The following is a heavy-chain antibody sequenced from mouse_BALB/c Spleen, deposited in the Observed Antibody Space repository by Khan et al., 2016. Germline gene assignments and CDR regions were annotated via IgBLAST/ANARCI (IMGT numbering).Heavy chain of an antibody. D-gene: IGHD1-1*01. Sequence: EVQLQESGGGLVQPGGSLKLSCVDSGFEFRRYWMSWVRQAPGKGLEWIGEINPDSRTINYSPSLKDKFTISRDNAKRTLYLQMSKVRSEDTALYYCARAGYYGYLVYWGQGTLVSVSA. CDR1: GFEFRRYW. CDR2: INPDSRTI. V-gene: IGHV4-1*02. J-gene: IGHJ3*01. CDR3: ARAGYYGYLVY.